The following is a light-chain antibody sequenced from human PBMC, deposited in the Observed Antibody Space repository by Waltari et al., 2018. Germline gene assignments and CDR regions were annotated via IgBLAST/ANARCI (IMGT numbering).Light chain of an antibody. CDR3: LQDYTFPYT. V-gene: IGKV1-6*01. J-gene: IGKJ2*01. CDR2: DAS. Sequence: AIQLTQSPPSLSASVGDRVSITCRASQDIGSDLGWYQQRPGKAPNMVIYDASKTQNGVPSRFSGSGTGTYFTLTITSLQPEDFATYYCLQDYTFPYTFGQGTKLDIK. CDR1: QDIGSD.